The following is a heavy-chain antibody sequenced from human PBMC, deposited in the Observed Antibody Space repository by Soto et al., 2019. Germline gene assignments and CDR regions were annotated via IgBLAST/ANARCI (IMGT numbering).Heavy chain of an antibody. CDR2: ISGSGGST. Sequence: GGSLRLSCAASGFTFSSYAMSWVRQAPGKGLEWVSAISGSGGSTYYADSVKGRFTISRDNSKNTLYLQMNSLGAEDTAVYYCAKDATTIFSLHYYYYYMDVWGKGTTVTVSS. CDR3: AKDATTIFSLHYYYYYMDV. J-gene: IGHJ6*03. D-gene: IGHD3-3*01. V-gene: IGHV3-23*01. CDR1: GFTFSSYA.